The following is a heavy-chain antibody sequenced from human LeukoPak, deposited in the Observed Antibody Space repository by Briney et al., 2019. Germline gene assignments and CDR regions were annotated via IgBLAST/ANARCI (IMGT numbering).Heavy chain of an antibody. V-gene: IGHV4-34*01. CDR3: ARLRDIGMVYATYYFDY. CDR1: GGSFSGYY. D-gene: IGHD2-8*01. J-gene: IGHJ4*02. Sequence: KPSETLSLTCAVYGGSFSGYYWSWIRQPPGKGLEWIGEINHSGSTNYNPSLKSRVTISVDTSKNQFSLKLSSVTAADTAVYYCARLRDIGMVYATYYFDYWGQGTLVTVSS. CDR2: INHSGST.